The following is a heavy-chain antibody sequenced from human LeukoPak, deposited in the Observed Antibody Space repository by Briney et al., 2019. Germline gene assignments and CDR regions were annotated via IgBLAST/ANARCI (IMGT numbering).Heavy chain of an antibody. V-gene: IGHV3-15*01. Sequence: GGSLRLSCAASGFTLSSYSMNWVRQAPGKGLEWVGRIKSKTDGGTTDYAAPVKGRFTISRDDSKNTLYLQMNSLKTEDTAVYYCTTTVGATPLDYWGQGTLVTVSS. CDR2: IKSKTDGGTT. CDR1: GFTLSSYS. CDR3: TTTVGATPLDY. D-gene: IGHD1-26*01. J-gene: IGHJ4*02.